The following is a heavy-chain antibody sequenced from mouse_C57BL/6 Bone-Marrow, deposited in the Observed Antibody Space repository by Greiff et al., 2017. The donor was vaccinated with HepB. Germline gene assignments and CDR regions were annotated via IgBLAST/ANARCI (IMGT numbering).Heavy chain of an antibody. V-gene: IGHV1-59*01. J-gene: IGHJ3*01. CDR1: GYTFTSYW. Sequence: QVQLKQPGAELVRPGTSVKLSCKASGYTFTSYWMHWVKQRPGHGLEWIGVIEPYDSYTNYNQKFKGKATLTVDTSSSTAYMQLSSLTSGDSAVYYCARSWFAYWGQGTMVTVSA. CDR3: ARSWFAY. CDR2: IEPYDSYT.